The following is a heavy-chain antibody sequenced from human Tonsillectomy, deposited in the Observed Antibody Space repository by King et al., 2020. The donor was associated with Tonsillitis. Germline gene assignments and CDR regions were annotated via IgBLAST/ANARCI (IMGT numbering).Heavy chain of an antibody. D-gene: IGHD2-2*01. V-gene: IGHV1-2*02. Sequence: VQLVESGAEVKKPGASVKVSCKASGYTFTGYYMHWVRQAPGQGLEWMGWINPNSGGTNYAQKFQGRVTMTRDTSISTAYMELSRLRSDDMAVYYCARDGYCSSTSCYSWFDPWGQGTLVTVSS. CDR1: GYTFTGYY. CDR3: ARDGYCSSTSCYSWFDP. J-gene: IGHJ5*02. CDR2: INPNSGGT.